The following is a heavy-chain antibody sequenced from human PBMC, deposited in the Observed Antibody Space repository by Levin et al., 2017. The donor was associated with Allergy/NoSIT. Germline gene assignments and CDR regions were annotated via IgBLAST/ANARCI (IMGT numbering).Heavy chain of an antibody. J-gene: IGHJ4*02. Sequence: AASVKVSCKASGYAFTSYGINWVRQAPGQGLEWMGWISAYNGDTNYAQRVQGRVTMTTDTSTTTAYMELRSLRSDDTAVYYCARIRILTGYHEVDYWGPGTLVTVSS. CDR1: GYAFTSYG. CDR2: ISAYNGDT. CDR3: ARIRILTGYHEVDY. D-gene: IGHD3-9*01. V-gene: IGHV1-18*01.